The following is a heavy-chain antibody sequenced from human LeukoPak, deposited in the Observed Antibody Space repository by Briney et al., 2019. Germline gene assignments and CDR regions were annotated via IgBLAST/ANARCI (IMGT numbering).Heavy chain of an antibody. CDR3: ARDRLGGYSYVY. CDR1: GGSVSSGSYF. D-gene: IGHD5-12*01. CDR2: IYDSGRT. V-gene: IGHV4-61*01. Sequence: SETLSLTCTVSGGSVSSGSYFWTWIRQSPGKRLEYVGYIYDSGRTNYNPSLKSRVTISKDTSKNQFSLKLSSVTATDTAVYYCARDRLGGYSYVYWGQGSLVTVSS. J-gene: IGHJ4*02.